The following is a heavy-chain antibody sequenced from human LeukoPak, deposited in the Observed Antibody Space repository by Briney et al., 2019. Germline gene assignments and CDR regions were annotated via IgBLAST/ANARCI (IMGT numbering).Heavy chain of an antibody. CDR3: AKGSRGLGGGDYYYSPGYYMDV. D-gene: IGHD3-22*01. Sequence: GGSLRLSCAASGFTFDDYAMHWVRQAPGKGLEWVSLISWDGGSTYYADSVKGRFTISRDNSKNSLYLQMNSLRTEDTALYYCAKGSRGLGGGDYYYSPGYYMDVWGKGTTVTVSS. CDR2: ISWDGGST. J-gene: IGHJ6*03. V-gene: IGHV3-43*01. CDR1: GFTFDDYA.